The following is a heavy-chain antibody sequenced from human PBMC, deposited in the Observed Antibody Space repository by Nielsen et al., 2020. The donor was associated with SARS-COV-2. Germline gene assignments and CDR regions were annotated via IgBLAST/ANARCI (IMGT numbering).Heavy chain of an antibody. V-gene: IGHV3-64D*06. CDR3: ARYSSSWYVGYYYGMDV. CDR1: GFTFSSYA. CDR2: ISSNGGST. D-gene: IGHD6-13*01. J-gene: IGHJ6*02. Sequence: GESLKISCSASGFTFSSYAMHWVRQAPGKGLEYVSAISSNGGSTYYADSVKGRFTISRDNSKNTLYLQMSSLRTEDTAVYYCARYSSSWYVGYYYGMDVWGQGTTVTVSS.